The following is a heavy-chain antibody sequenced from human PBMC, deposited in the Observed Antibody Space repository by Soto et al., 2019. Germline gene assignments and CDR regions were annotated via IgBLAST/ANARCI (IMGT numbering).Heavy chain of an antibody. CDR2: IIPIFGTA. J-gene: IGHJ6*02. CDR3: ARDLFVSSGYWDPFEYYYYGMDV. Sequence: SVKVSCKASGGTFSSYAISWVRQAPGQGLEWMGGIIPIFGTANYAQKFQGRVTITADESTSTAYMELSSLRSEDTAVYYCARDLFVSSGYWDPFEYYYYGMDVWGQGTTVTVSS. CDR1: GGTFSSYA. V-gene: IGHV1-69*13. D-gene: IGHD3-22*01.